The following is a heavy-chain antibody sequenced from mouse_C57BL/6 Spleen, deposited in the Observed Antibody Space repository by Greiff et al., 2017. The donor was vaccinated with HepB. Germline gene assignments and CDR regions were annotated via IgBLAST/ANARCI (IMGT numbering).Heavy chain of an antibody. CDR1: GFTFSDYY. J-gene: IGHJ4*01. Sequence: DVMLVESGGGLVQPGGSLKLSCAASGFTFSDYYMYWVRQTPEKRLEWVAYISHGGGSTYYPDTVKGRFTISRDNAKNTLYLQMSRLKSEDTAMYYCARAITTVVEGAMDYWGQGTSVTVSS. D-gene: IGHD1-1*01. CDR3: ARAITTVVEGAMDY. CDR2: ISHGGGST. V-gene: IGHV5-12*01.